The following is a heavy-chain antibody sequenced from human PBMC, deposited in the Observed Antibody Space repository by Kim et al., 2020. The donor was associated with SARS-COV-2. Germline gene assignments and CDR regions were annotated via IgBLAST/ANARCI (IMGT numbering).Heavy chain of an antibody. D-gene: IGHD2-15*01. Sequence: SETLSLTCTVVGDFISSGGYYWSWIRQHPGKGLEWIGYIHNSGTAYYNPSLKSRLSILVDTSKNQFSLKLTSMSAADTAVYYCARAPDLISVVGYNWFDPWGRGTLVTVSS. CDR3: ARAPDLISVVGYNWFDP. CDR2: IHNSGTA. CDR1: GDFISSGGYY. V-gene: IGHV4-31*03. J-gene: IGHJ5*02.